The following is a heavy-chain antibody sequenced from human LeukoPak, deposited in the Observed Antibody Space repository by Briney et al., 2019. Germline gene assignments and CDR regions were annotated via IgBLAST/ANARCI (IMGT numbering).Heavy chain of an antibody. D-gene: IGHD1-1*01. V-gene: IGHV3-15*01. CDR1: GFNVIDAW. J-gene: IGHJ4*02. Sequence: GGSLRLSCAVSGFNVIDAWMNWVRQDPGKGLEWVALLKSKTNGGTTDYASPVKDRFTISRDDSKNILYLQINSLKIEDTAMYYCVTERSGAFENWGQGTLVTVSS. CDR2: LKSKTNGGTT. CDR3: VTERSGAFEN.